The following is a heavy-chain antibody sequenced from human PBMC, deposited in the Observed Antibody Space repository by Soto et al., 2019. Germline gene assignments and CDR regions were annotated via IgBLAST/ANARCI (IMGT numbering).Heavy chain of an antibody. CDR3: AKDFLRYCSSTSCYYFDY. Sequence: GGSLRLSCAASGFTFSSYGMHWVRQAPGKGLEWVAVISYDGSNKYYADSVKGRFTISRDNSKNTLYLQMNSLRAEDTAVYYCAKDFLRYCSSTSCYYFDYWGQGTLVTVSS. D-gene: IGHD2-2*01. J-gene: IGHJ4*02. CDR2: ISYDGSNK. V-gene: IGHV3-30*18. CDR1: GFTFSSYG.